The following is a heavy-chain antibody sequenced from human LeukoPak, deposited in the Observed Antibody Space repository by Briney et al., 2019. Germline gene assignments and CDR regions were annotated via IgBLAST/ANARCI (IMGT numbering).Heavy chain of an antibody. CDR3: ASGGSYAYYFDY. CDR1: GFTFSSYA. D-gene: IGHD1-26*01. Sequence: PGGSLRLSCAASGFTFSSYAMHWVRQAPGKGLEWVAVISYDGSNKYYADSVKGRFTISRDNSKNTLYLQMNSLRAEDTAVYYCASGGSYAYYFDYWGQGILVTVSP. V-gene: IGHV3-30-3*01. J-gene: IGHJ4*02. CDR2: ISYDGSNK.